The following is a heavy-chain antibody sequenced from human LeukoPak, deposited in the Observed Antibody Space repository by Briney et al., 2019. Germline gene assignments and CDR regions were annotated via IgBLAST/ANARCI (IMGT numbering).Heavy chain of an antibody. CDR2: IIPIVGTT. V-gene: IGHV1-69*13. CDR1: GGTFSSYA. CDR3: ARGGYYYDSSGYSHLPDY. J-gene: IGHJ4*02. D-gene: IGHD3-22*01. Sequence: ASVKVSCKASGGTFSSYAFSWVRQAPGQGLEWMGGIIPIVGTTNYAQMFQGRVTITADESTSTAYMELSGLRSEDTAVYYCARGGYYYDSSGYSHLPDYWGQGTLVTVSA.